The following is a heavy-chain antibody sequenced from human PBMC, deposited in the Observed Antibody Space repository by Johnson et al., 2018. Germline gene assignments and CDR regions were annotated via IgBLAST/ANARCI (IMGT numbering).Heavy chain of an antibody. V-gene: IGHV3-30-3*01. Sequence: QVQLVESGGGVVQPGRSLRLSCVVSGFTFTGHAMHWVRQAPGRGLDWVAAISPDGSYTPYADSVKGRLTISRDNSKNTLYLQMNSLRAEDTAVYYCAREYDSSGYYLEYFQHWGQGTLVTVSS. J-gene: IGHJ1*01. CDR1: GFTFTGHA. CDR3: AREYDSSGYYLEYFQH. D-gene: IGHD3-22*01. CDR2: ISPDGSYT.